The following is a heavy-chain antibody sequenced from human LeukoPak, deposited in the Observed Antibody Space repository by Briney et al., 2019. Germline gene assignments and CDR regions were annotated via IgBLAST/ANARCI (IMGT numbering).Heavy chain of an antibody. CDR2: MYSGGDT. CDR1: GFTVSNNY. J-gene: IGHJ4*02. V-gene: IGHV3-66*04. CDR3: ARHGGTRITLLEVFYFDN. Sequence: GGSLRLSCAVSGFTVSNNYVHWVRQAPGKGLEWVSVMYSGGDTSYADSVKGRFTLSRDNYKNTLYLQMTSLRAEDTAVYYCARHGGTRITLLEVFYFDNWGQGTLVTVSS. D-gene: IGHD4-11*01.